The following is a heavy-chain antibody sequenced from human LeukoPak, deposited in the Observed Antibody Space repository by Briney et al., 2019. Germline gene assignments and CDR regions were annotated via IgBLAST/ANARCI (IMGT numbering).Heavy chain of an antibody. CDR3: ARDTYYYGSGSRSDTSINWFDP. Sequence: SETLSLTCTVSGDSMSDYFWTWIRQPPGKGLEWIGYAADSGSTNYNPSLKSRVTMSVDTSKNQFSLKLSSVTAADTAVYYCARDTYYYGSGSRSDTSINWFDPWGQGTLVTVSS. D-gene: IGHD3-10*01. CDR1: GDSMSDYF. CDR2: AADSGST. J-gene: IGHJ5*02. V-gene: IGHV4-59*12.